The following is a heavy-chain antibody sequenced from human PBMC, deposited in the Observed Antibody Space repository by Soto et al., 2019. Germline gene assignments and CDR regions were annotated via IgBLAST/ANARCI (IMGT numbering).Heavy chain of an antibody. Sequence: SETLSLTCTVSGGSISYYFWTWIRQSPGKGLEWIGYLYYSGSTNYNPSLKSRVTMSVDTSKNQFSLKLTSVTAADTAVYYCARAQYHSGWKVDDSGQGTLVTVTS. V-gene: IGHV4-59*01. CDR3: ARAQYHSGWKVDD. CDR2: LYYSGST. CDR1: GGSISYYF. D-gene: IGHD6-19*01. J-gene: IGHJ4*02.